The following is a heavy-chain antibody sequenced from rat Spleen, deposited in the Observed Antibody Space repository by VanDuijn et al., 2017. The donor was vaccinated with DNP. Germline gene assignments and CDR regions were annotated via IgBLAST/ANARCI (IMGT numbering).Heavy chain of an antibody. CDR2: ISHDGGGT. CDR1: GFTFSDYN. V-gene: IGHV5-7*01. J-gene: IGHJ3*01. CDR3: ASSPGPNWFAY. Sequence: EVQLVESGGGLVQPGRSLKLSCAASGFTFSDYNMAWVRQAPKKGLEWVASISHDGGGTYYRDSVKGRFTISRDNANHTLYLQMDSLRSEDTATYYCASSPGPNWFAYWGQGTLVTVSS. D-gene: IGHD1-4*01.